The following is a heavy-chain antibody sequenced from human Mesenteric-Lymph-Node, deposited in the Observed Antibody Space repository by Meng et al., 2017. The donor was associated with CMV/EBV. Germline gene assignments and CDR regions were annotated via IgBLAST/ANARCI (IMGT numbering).Heavy chain of an antibody. D-gene: IGHD3-10*01. J-gene: IGHJ6*02. Sequence: LRLSCTVSGGSFTSGEYYWTWIRQPPGKGLESLGHIYYSGATYYSPSLRSRLTISLDTPKNQFSLQLRFVTAADTAIYFCARERASDHYYGMDVWGQGTTVTVSS. CDR2: IYYSGAT. CDR1: GGSFTSGEYY. V-gene: IGHV4-30-4*08. CDR3: ARERASDHYYGMDV.